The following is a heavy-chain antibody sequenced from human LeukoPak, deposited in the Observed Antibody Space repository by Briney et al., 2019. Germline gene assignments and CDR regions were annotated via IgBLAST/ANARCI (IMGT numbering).Heavy chain of an antibody. CDR1: GYSISSGYY. J-gene: IGHJ4*02. CDR3: ARVRGYCSSTICYRYYFDY. Sequence: SETLSPTCTVSGYSISSGYYWGWIRPPPGKGLEWIGTIYHSGSTYYNPSLKSRVTISVDTSKNQFSLKLTSVTAADTAVYCCARVRGYCSSTICYRYYFDYWGQGTLVTVSS. D-gene: IGHD2-2*01. CDR2: IYHSGST. V-gene: IGHV4-38-2*02.